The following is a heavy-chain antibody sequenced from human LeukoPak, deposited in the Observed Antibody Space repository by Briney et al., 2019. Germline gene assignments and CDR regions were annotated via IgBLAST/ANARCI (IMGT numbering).Heavy chain of an antibody. V-gene: IGHV3-21*01. CDR1: GFTFSSYS. Sequence: PGGSLRLSCAASGFTFSSYSMNWVRQAPGKELEWVSSISSSSSYIYYADSVKGRFTIFRDNAKNSLYLQMNSLRAEDTAVYYCARDRRGSYYNVAYYYYMDVWGKGTTVTVSS. CDR2: ISSSSSYI. D-gene: IGHD3-10*01. J-gene: IGHJ6*03. CDR3: ARDRRGSYYNVAYYYYMDV.